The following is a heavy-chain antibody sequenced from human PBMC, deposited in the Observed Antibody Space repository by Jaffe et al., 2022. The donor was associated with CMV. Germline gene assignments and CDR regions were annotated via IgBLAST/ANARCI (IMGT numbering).Heavy chain of an antibody. Sequence: EVQLVESGGGLVQPGGSLRLSCAASGFTFSSYEMNWVRQAPGKGLEWVSYISSSGSTIYYADSVKGRFTISRDNAKNSLYLQMNSLRAEDTAVYYCARLKGNTYYYYYMDVWGKGTTVTVSS. CDR3: ARLKGNTYYYYYMDV. CDR1: GFTFSSYE. CDR2: ISSSGSTI. J-gene: IGHJ6*03. V-gene: IGHV3-48*03.